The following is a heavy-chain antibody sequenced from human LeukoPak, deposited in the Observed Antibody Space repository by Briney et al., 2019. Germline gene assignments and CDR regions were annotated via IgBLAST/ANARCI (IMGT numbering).Heavy chain of an antibody. V-gene: IGHV3-72*01. CDR3: AREDDYGDAFDI. J-gene: IGHJ3*02. CDR1: GFTFSDHY. CDR2: ITNKDTKYIR. D-gene: IGHD4-17*01. Sequence: GGSLRLSCEASGFTFSDHYMDWVRQAPGKGPEWVGRITNKDTKYIREYAAAVKGRFTISRDDSKKSLYLQMSSLKTEDTAVYYCAREDDYGDAFDIWGQGTMVTVSS.